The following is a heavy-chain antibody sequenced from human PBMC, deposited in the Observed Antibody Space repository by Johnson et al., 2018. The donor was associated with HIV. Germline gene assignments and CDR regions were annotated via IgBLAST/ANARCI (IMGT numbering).Heavy chain of an antibody. V-gene: IGHV3-7*01. CDR3: ERDRFGDSDAFDI. D-gene: IGHD4-17*01. Sequence: VQLVESGGGLVQPGGSLRLSCAASGFALSNYWMNWVRQAPGKGLEWVANIKKDGSEKYYVASVKGRFTISRDNAKNSLYLQLNSLRADDTAVYFCERDRFGDSDAFDIWGQGTMVTVAS. CDR2: IKKDGSEK. CDR1: GFALSNYW. J-gene: IGHJ3*02.